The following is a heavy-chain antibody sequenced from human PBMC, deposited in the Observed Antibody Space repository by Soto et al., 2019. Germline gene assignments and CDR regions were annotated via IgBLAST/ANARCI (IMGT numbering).Heavy chain of an antibody. J-gene: IGHJ4*02. V-gene: IGHV3-30*18. CDR2: ISYDGSNK. CDR1: GVTFSSYG. D-gene: IGHD2-21*01. Sequence: PGGSLRLSCAASGVTFSSYGMHWVRQAPGKGLEWVAVISYDGSNKYYADSVKGRFTISRDNSKNTLYLQMNSLRAEDTAVYYCAKDRGDAPLDYFDYWGQGTLVTVSS. CDR3: AKDRGDAPLDYFDY.